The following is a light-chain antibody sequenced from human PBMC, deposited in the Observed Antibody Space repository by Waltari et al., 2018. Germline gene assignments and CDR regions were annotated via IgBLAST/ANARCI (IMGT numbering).Light chain of an antibody. CDR3: QQYYTTPFT. J-gene: IGKJ3*01. Sequence: DIVMTQSPDSLAVSLGERATMKFKSSQSVLSSIYNKNCLVWYQQKPGQPPKPLIYWASTRESGVPDRFSGSGSETDFTLTISSLQAEDVAVYYCQQYYTTPFTFGPGTKVDIK. CDR1: QSVLSSIYNKNC. CDR2: WAS. V-gene: IGKV4-1*01.